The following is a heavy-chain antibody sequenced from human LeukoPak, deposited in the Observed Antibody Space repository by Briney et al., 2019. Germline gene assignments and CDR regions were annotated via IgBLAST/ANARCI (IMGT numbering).Heavy chain of an antibody. V-gene: IGHV4-39*01. CDR2: IYYSGSP. CDR3: ARQGGYHPIDY. J-gene: IGHJ4*02. CDR1: GGSISSSYAYY. Sequence: SETLSLTCTVSGGSISSSYAYYCSWVRQPPGKGLEWIGSIYYSGSPYCNPSLKSRVTISVDTSKNHFSLRLSSVTAADTAIYFCARQGGYHPIDYWGQGTLVTVSS. D-gene: IGHD5-12*01.